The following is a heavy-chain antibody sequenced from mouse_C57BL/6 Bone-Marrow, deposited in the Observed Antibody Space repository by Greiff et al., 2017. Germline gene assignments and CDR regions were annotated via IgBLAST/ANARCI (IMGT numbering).Heavy chain of an antibody. CDR3: ARRYYGKDYFDY. J-gene: IGHJ2*01. D-gene: IGHD1-1*01. V-gene: IGHV1-26*01. CDR1: GYTFTDYY. Sequence: EVQLQQSGPELVKPGASVKISCKASGYTFTDYYMNWVKQSHGKSLEWIGDINPNNGGTSYNQKFKGKATLTVDKSSSTAYMELRSLTSEDSAVYYCARRYYGKDYFDYWGQGTTLTVSS. CDR2: INPNNGGT.